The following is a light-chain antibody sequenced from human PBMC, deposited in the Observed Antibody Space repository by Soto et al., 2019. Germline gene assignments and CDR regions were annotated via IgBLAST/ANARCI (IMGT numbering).Light chain of an antibody. CDR1: QSINNRY. Sequence: EIVLTQSPGTLSLSPGERATLSCRASQSINNRYLAWYQQKPGQAPRLLIYAASSRATGIPDRFSGSGSGTDFHLTISELESDDFAVYYCQQFGSSPGLTFGPGTKVDIK. J-gene: IGKJ3*01. CDR3: QQFGSSPGLT. V-gene: IGKV3-20*01. CDR2: AAS.